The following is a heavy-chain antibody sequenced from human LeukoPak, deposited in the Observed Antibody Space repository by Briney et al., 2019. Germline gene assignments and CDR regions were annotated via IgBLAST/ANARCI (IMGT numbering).Heavy chain of an antibody. D-gene: IGHD6-25*01. CDR1: GFTFSSYA. Sequence: PGGSLRLSCAASGFTFSSYAMSWVRQAPGKGLEWVANIKQDGSEKYYVDSVKGRFTISGDNAKNSLYLQMNSLRAEDTAVYYCARDPAKGIDYWGQGTLVTVSS. CDR3: ARDPAKGIDY. V-gene: IGHV3-7*05. CDR2: IKQDGSEK. J-gene: IGHJ4*02.